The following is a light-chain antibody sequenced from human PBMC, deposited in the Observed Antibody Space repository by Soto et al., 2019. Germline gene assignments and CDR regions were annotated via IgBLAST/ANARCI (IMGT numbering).Light chain of an antibody. CDR1: NSNIGAGYD. V-gene: IGLV1-40*01. Sequence: QLVLTQPPSVSGAPGQRVTISCTGSNSNIGAGYDVHWYQQLPGTAPKLLIYANNNRPSGVPDRFSGSKSGTSASLAITGLQAEDEADYFCQSYDSSLSGFYVFGTGTKVTVL. J-gene: IGLJ1*01. CDR2: ANN. CDR3: QSYDSSLSGFYV.